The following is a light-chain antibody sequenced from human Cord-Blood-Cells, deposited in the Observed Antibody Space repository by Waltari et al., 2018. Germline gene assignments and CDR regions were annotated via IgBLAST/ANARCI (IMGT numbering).Light chain of an antibody. J-gene: IGLJ1*01. CDR2: EVS. CDR1: SSDVGGYNY. V-gene: IGLV2-8*01. CDR3: SSYAGSNVA. Sequence: QSALTQPPSASGSPGQSVTISCTGTSSDVGGYNYVSWYQQHPGKAPKRMIYEVSKRPSGVPDRFSGSKSGNTASLTVSGLQAEDEADYYCSSYAGSNVAFGTGTKVTVL.